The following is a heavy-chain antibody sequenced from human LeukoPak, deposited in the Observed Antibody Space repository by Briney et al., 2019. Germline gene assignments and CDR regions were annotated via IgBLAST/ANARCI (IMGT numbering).Heavy chain of an antibody. J-gene: IGHJ6*02. CDR2: IFANGDIT. V-gene: IGHV3-64D*09. CDR1: GFTFSTYP. Sequence: GGSLRLSCSAPGFTFSTYPMHWVRQAPGKGLEYVSTIFANGDITSYAASVKGRFTTSRDNSKNTVYLQMSSLRPEDTAVYYCVKSPSDGLDVWGQGATVTVSS. CDR3: VKSPSDGLDV.